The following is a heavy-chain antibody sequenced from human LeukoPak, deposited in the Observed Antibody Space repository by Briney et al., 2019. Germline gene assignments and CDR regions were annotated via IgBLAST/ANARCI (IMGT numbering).Heavy chain of an antibody. CDR2: ISYDGSNK. Sequence: PGGSLRLSCAASGFTFSSYSMNWVRQAPGKGLEWVAVISYDGSNKYYADPVKGRFTISRDNSKNTLYLQMNSLRAEDTAVYYCARDRSRFIAVAGTRDYYYYGMDVWGQGTTVTVSS. D-gene: IGHD6-19*01. J-gene: IGHJ6*02. CDR3: ARDRSRFIAVAGTRDYYYYGMDV. CDR1: GFTFSSYS. V-gene: IGHV3-30*03.